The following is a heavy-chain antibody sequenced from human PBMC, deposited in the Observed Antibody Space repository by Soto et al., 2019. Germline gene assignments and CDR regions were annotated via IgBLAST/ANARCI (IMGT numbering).Heavy chain of an antibody. Sequence: QVQLVQSGAEVKKPGSSVKVSCKASGGTFSSYAISWVRQAPGQGLKWMGGIIPIFGTANYAQKFQGRVTITADDYTSTTHMTLSSLISEDPAVYYCASSLGHVAEVDYWGKGTLFTVSS. D-gene: IGHD5-12*01. CDR2: IIPIFGTA. CDR1: GGTFSSYA. V-gene: IGHV1-69*12. CDR3: ASSLGHVAEVDY. J-gene: IGHJ4*02.